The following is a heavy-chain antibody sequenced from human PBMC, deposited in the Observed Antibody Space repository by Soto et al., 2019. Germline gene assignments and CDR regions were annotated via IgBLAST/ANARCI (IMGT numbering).Heavy chain of an antibody. V-gene: IGHV3-21*01. D-gene: IGHD2-2*01. CDR2: ISSSSSYI. CDR3: ARDMTHCSSTSCYDAFDI. Sequence: GGALRLSCAASGFTFSSYSMNWGRQAPGKGLEWVSSISSSSSYIYYAYSVKGRFTISRDNAKNSLYLQMNSLRAEDTAVYYCARDMTHCSSTSCYDAFDIWGQGTMVT. CDR1: GFTFSSYS. J-gene: IGHJ3*02.